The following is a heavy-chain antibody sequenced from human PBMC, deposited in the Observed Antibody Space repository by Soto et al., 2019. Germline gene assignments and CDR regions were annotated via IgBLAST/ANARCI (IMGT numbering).Heavy chain of an antibody. J-gene: IGHJ5*02. V-gene: IGHV3-21*01. Sequence: GESLKISCAASGCSFRSFTMNWVRQAPGKGLEWVSTISSNSAYIYYTDALRGRFNISRDNAKNSLHLQMNSLRAEDTAVYYCTRDASRDSSARGWFDPWGPGTLVTVSS. CDR3: TRDASRDSSARGWFDP. CDR1: GCSFRSFT. CDR2: ISSNSAYI. D-gene: IGHD6-13*01.